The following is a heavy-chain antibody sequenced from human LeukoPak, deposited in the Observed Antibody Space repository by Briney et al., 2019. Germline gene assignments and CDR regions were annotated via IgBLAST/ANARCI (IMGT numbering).Heavy chain of an antibody. D-gene: IGHD6-19*01. CDR2: AYYRSKWYN. J-gene: IGHJ4*02. V-gene: IGHV6-1*01. CDR1: GDSVSSNSAA. Sequence: SQTLSLTCAISGDSVSSNSAAWNWIRQSPSRGLEWLGRAYYRSKWYNDYAVSVKSRITINPDTSKNQFSLQLNSATPEDTAVYYCARALRYSSGWALDYWGQGTRVTVSS. CDR3: ARALRYSSGWALDY.